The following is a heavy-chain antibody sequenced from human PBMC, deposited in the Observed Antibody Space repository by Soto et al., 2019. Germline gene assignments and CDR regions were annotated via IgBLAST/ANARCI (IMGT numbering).Heavy chain of an antibody. V-gene: IGHV5-51*01. CDR2: IYPGDSDT. CDR1: GYSFTSYW. CDR3: ARLGLGGETHSTYYYGMDV. D-gene: IGHD3-16*01. Sequence: GESLKISCKGSGYSFTSYWIGWVRQMPGKGLEWIGIIYPGDSDTRYSPSFQGQVTISADKSIITAYLQGSSLKASDTAMYYCARLGLGGETHSTYYYGMDVWGQGTTVTVSS. J-gene: IGHJ6*02.